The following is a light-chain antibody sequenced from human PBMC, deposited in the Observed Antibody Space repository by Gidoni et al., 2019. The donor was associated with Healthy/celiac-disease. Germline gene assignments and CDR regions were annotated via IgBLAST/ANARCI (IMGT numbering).Light chain of an antibody. V-gene: IGKV3-20*01. CDR2: GAS. CDR1: QSVSSSY. Sequence: EIVLTQSPGTLSLSPGERATLSCRGSQSVSSSYLAWYQQKPGQAPRLLIYGASSRATGIPDRFSGSESGTDFTLTISRLEPEDFAVYYCQQYGSSPPVTFGQGTRLEIK. J-gene: IGKJ5*01. CDR3: QQYGSSPPVT.